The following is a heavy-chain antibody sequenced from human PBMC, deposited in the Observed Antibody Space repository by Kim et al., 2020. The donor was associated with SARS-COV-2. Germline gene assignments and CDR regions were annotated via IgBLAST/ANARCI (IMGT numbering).Heavy chain of an antibody. V-gene: IGHV3-20*04. CDR2: INWNGGST. D-gene: IGHD2-15*01. J-gene: IGHJ6*03. Sequence: GGSLRLSCAASGFTFDDYGMSWVRQAPGKGLEWVSGINWNGGSTGYADSVKGRFTISRDNAKNSLYLQMNSLRAEDTALYYCARDGQDIVVVVAASNYYYYMDVWGKGTTVTVSS. CDR1: GFTFDDYG. CDR3: ARDGQDIVVVVAASNYYYYMDV.